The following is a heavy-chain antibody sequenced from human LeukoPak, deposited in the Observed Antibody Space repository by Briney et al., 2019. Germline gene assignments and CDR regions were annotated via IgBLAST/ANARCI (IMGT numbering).Heavy chain of an antibody. D-gene: IGHD3-16*01. Sequence: SETLSLTCAVSGGSISSGGYSWGWIRQPPGKGLEWIGYIYHSGSTYYNPSLKSRVTISVDRSKNQFSLKLSSVTAADTAVYYCAREGGDLGWGYFDYWGQGTLVTVSS. V-gene: IGHV4-30-2*01. CDR1: GGSISSGGYS. CDR2: IYHSGST. J-gene: IGHJ4*02. CDR3: AREGGDLGWGYFDY.